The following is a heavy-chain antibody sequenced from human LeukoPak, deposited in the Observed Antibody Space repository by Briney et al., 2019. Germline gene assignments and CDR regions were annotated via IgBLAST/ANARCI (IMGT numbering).Heavy chain of an antibody. CDR2: NYYSGST. J-gene: IGHJ4*02. CDR1: GGSISSSSYY. Sequence: SETLSVTCTVSGGSISSSSYYWGWIRQPPGKGLEWIGSNYYSGSTYYNPSLKSRVTISVDTSKNQFSLKLSSVTAADTAVYYCARHGGYCSGGSCYFFDYWGQGTLVTVSS. V-gene: IGHV4-39*01. CDR3: ARHGGYCSGGSCYFFDY. D-gene: IGHD2-15*01.